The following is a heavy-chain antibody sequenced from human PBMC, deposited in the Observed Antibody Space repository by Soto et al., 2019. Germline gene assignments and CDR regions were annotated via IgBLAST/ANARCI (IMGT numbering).Heavy chain of an antibody. Sequence: PGGSLRLSCAASGVTVSSSYMSWVRQAPGKGLEWVSVIYSAGSTHYADSVKGRFTISRDNSRNTLYLQMNSLRAEDTAVYYCAREEEQLGLTMDVWGKGTTVTVSS. CDR3: AREEEQLGLTMDV. J-gene: IGHJ6*03. CDR2: IYSAGST. V-gene: IGHV3-66*01. CDR1: GVTVSSSY. D-gene: IGHD6-13*01.